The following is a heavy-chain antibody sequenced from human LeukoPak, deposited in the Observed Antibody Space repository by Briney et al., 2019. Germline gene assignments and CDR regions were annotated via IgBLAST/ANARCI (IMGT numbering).Heavy chain of an antibody. J-gene: IGHJ5*02. CDR2: VDYRGTT. CDR1: GASISDSYYF. CDR3: ARRRAYKYFDP. D-gene: IGHD1-1*01. V-gene: IGHV4-39*01. Sequence: SETLSLTCTVSGASISDSYYFWGWIRQPPGKGLEWIATVDYRGTTYYNSALKSRVTISADTSKNQFYLNLNSMTAADTAVYFCARRRAYKYFDPWGQGTLVTVSS.